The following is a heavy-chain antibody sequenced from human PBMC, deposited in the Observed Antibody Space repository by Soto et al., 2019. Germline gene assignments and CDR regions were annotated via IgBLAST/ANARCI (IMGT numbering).Heavy chain of an antibody. CDR2: ISGSGGST. CDR1: GFTFSSYA. D-gene: IGHD3-10*01. CDR3: AKRSDVFNYYGSVRGRVYYFYMDV. J-gene: IGHJ6*03. Sequence: EVQLLESGGGLVQPGGSLRLSCAASGFTFSSYAMSWVRQAPGKGLEWVSAISGSGGSTYYADSVKGRFTISRDNSKNRVYVEMNSLSAGDTGVYYCAKRSDVFNYYGSVRGRVYYFYMDVWGRGSTVTVS. V-gene: IGHV3-23*01.